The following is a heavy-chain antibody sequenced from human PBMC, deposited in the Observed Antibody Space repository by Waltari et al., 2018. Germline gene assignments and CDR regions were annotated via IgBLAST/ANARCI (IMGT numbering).Heavy chain of an antibody. CDR3: ARDLRSANPVTTFNWFDP. J-gene: IGHJ5*02. D-gene: IGHD1-1*01. Sequence: GSISSSSYYWGWIRQPPGKGLEWIGSIYYSGSTYYNPSLKSRVTISVDTSKNQFSLKLSSVTAADTAVYYCARDLRSANPVTTFNWFDPWGQGTLVTVSS. CDR2: IYYSGST. CDR1: GSISSSSYY. V-gene: IGHV4-39*07.